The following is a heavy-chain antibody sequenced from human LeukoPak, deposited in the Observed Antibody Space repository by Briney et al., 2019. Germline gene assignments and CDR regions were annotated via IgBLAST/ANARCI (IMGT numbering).Heavy chain of an antibody. D-gene: IGHD3-16*01. Sequence: PGGSLRLSCAASGFTFSSYSMNWVRQAPGKGLECVSSISSSGSSIYYADSVKGRFTISRDDAKNSLYLQMNSLRAEDTAVYYCARTATDTGEFDYWGQGTLVTVSS. CDR2: ISSSGSSI. J-gene: IGHJ4*02. CDR3: ARTATDTGEFDY. V-gene: IGHV3-21*01. CDR1: GFTFSSYS.